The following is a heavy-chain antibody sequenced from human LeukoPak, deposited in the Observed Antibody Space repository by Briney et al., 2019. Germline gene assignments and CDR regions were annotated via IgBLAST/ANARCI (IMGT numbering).Heavy chain of an antibody. Sequence: GGSLRLSCAASGFSFSNYAMGWVRQAPGKGLEWVSSVSGSGRSTYYADSVKGRFTISRDNSTNTVYLQMSSLRAEDTAAYYCAKSNGYRVYNWFDPWGQGTLVTVSS. D-gene: IGHD6-13*01. CDR1: GFSFSNYA. CDR3: AKSNGYRVYNWFDP. CDR2: VSGSGRST. J-gene: IGHJ5*02. V-gene: IGHV3-23*01.